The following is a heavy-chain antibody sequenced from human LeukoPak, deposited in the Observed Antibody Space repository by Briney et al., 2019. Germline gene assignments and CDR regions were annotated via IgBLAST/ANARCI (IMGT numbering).Heavy chain of an antibody. CDR2: MNPNSDNT. CDR3: ARIVHRAKTGMTTVTSLAY. Sequence: GASVKVSCKASGYTFTSYDINWVRQATGQGLEWMGWMNPNSDNTGYAQKFQGRVTMTRNTSISTAYMELSSLRSEDTAVYYCARIVHRAKTGMTTVTSLAYWGQGTLVTVSS. CDR1: GYTFTSYD. J-gene: IGHJ4*02. D-gene: IGHD4-17*01. V-gene: IGHV1-8*01.